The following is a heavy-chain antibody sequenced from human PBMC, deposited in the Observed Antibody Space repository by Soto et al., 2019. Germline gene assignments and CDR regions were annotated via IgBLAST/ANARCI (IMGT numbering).Heavy chain of an antibody. CDR1: GYTFTSYG. CDR3: AREGYYDSSGYQYGMDV. CDR2: ISAYNGNT. Sequence: QVQLVQSGAEVKKPGASVKVSGKASGYTFTSYGISCVRQAPGQGLEWMGWISAYNGNTNYAQKLQGRVTMTTDTSTSTAYMELRSLRSDDTAVYYCAREGYYDSSGYQYGMDVWGQGTTVTVSS. J-gene: IGHJ6*02. D-gene: IGHD3-22*01. V-gene: IGHV1-18*01.